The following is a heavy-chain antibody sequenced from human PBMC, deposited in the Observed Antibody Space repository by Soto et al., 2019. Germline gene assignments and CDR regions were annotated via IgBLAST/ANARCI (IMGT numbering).Heavy chain of an antibody. CDR1: GFTFSSYS. CDR2: ISSSSSYI. Sequence: EVQLVESGGGLVKPGGSLRLSCAASGFTFSSYSMNWVRQAPGKGLEWVSSISSSSSYIYYADSVKGRFTISRDNAKNSLYLQMNSLRAEDTAVYYCARARSPPYDFWSGYPSPYYYYYYMDVWGKGTTVTVSS. J-gene: IGHJ6*03. V-gene: IGHV3-21*01. D-gene: IGHD3-3*01. CDR3: ARARSPPYDFWSGYPSPYYYYYYMDV.